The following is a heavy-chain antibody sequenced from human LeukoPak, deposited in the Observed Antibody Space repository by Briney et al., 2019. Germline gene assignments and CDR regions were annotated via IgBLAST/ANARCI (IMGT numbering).Heavy chain of an antibody. CDR2: ISSSSSYI. D-gene: IGHD5-24*01. V-gene: IGHV3-21*01. Sequence: AGGSLRLSCAASGFTFSSYSMNWVRQAPGKGLEWVSSISSSSSYIYYADSVKGRFTISRDNAKNSLYLQMNSLRAEDTAVYYCARDLEWLAASAPDYYYYYGMDVWGQGTTVTVSS. CDR3: ARDLEWLAASAPDYYYYYGMDV. CDR1: GFTFSSYS. J-gene: IGHJ6*02.